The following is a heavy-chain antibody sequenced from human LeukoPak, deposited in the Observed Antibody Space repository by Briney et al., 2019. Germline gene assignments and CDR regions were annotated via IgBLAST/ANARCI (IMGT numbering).Heavy chain of an antibody. V-gene: IGHV4-59*01. J-gene: IGHJ4*02. D-gene: IGHD2/OR15-2a*01. CDR3: AREVKVGNTDTGYYFDY. CDR1: GGSISSYY. CDR2: IYYSGST. Sequence: KPSETLSLTCTVSGGSISSYYWSWIRQPPGKGLEWIGYIYYSGSTSYNPSLKSRVTISADTSKSQFSLKLNSVTAADTVLYYCAREVKVGNTDTGYYFDYWGQGILVTVSS.